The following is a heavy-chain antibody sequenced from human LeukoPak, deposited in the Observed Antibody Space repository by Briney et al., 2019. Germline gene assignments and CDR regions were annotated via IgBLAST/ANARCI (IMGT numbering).Heavy chain of an antibody. V-gene: IGHV3-23*01. J-gene: IGHJ4*02. CDR3: AKDPPNFLDTWGFDY. Sequence: PGGSLRLSCAASGFTFSNYAMSWVRQAPGKGLEWVSAISGSGGSTYYADSVKGRFTISRDNSKNTLYLQMNSLRAEDTAVYYCAKDPPNFLDTWGFDYWGQGTLVTVSS. CDR1: GFTFSNYA. D-gene: IGHD1-26*01. CDR2: ISGSGGST.